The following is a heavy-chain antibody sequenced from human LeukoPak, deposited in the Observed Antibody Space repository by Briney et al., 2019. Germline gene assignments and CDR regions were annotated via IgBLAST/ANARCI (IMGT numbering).Heavy chain of an antibody. J-gene: IGHJ4*02. CDR3: ARSLVGATPSDYYFDY. D-gene: IGHD1-26*01. CDR1: GFTFSSYG. V-gene: IGHV3-33*01. Sequence: GRSLRLSCAASGFTFSSYGMHWVRQAPGKGLEWVAVIWYDGSNKNYADSVKGRFTISRDNSKNTLYLQMNSLRDEDTAVYYCARSLVGATPSDYYFDYWGQGTLVTVSS. CDR2: IWYDGSNK.